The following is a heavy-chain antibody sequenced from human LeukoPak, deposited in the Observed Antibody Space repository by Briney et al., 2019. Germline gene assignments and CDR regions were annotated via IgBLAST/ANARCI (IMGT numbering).Heavy chain of an antibody. CDR3: AREASENYYYGMDV. J-gene: IGHJ6*02. CDR2: IIPILGIA. Sequence: SVKVSCKASGGTFSSYTISWVRQAPGQGLEWMGRIIPILGIANYAQKFQGRVTITADKSTSTAYMVLSSLRSEDTAVYYCAREASENYYYGMDVWGQGTTVTVSS. CDR1: GGTFSSYT. D-gene: IGHD1-14*01. V-gene: IGHV1-69*02.